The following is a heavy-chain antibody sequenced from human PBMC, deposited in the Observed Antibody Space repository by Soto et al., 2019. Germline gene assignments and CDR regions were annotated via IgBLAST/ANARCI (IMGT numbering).Heavy chain of an antibody. Sequence: ASVKVSCKASGYTFTSYAMHWVRHAPGQGLEWMGIINPSGGSTTYAQKFQGRVTMTRDTSTSTVYMELSSLRSEDTAVYYCARDSRALLWFGELYPYGMDVWGQGTTVTVSS. V-gene: IGHV1-46*01. D-gene: IGHD3-10*01. CDR2: INPSGGST. CDR3: ARDSRALLWFGELYPYGMDV. J-gene: IGHJ6*01. CDR1: GYTFTSYA.